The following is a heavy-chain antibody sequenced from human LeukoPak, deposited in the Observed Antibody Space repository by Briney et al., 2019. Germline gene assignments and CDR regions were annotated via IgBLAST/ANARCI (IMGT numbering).Heavy chain of an antibody. Sequence: ASVKVSCKASGGTFSSYGISWVRQAPGQGLEWMGGIIPIFGTANYAQKFQGRVTITADESTSTAYMELSSLRSEDTAVYYCARDHFVGLAPFDPWGQGTLVTVSS. CDR2: IIPIFGTA. D-gene: IGHD2-15*01. CDR1: GGTFSSYG. J-gene: IGHJ5*02. CDR3: ARDHFVGLAPFDP. V-gene: IGHV1-69*13.